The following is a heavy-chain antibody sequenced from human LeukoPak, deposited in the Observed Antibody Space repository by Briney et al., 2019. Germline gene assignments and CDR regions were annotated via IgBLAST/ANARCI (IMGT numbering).Heavy chain of an antibody. Sequence: ASVKVSCKASGYTFTSYDINWVRQATGQGLEWMGWMNPNSGNTGYAQKFQGRVTMTRNTSISTAYMELSSLRSEDTVVYYCATAHSYSSSSFDPWGQGTLVTVSS. CDR1: GYTFTSYD. CDR2: MNPNSGNT. V-gene: IGHV1-8*01. D-gene: IGHD6-6*01. CDR3: ATAHSYSSSSFDP. J-gene: IGHJ5*02.